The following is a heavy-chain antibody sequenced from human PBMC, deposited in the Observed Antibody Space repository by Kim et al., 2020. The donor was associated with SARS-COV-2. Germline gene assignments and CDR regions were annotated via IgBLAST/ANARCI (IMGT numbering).Heavy chain of an antibody. CDR2: VSPSGSGT. Sequence: GGSLRLSCATSGFTFSSYAMGWVRQAPGKGLEWVSAVSPSGSGTYYADSVKGRFTISRDNSKDRLYLQMNSLRAEDTAVYSCVRRYCAGGLCYSFDYWGQGTLVTVSS. J-gene: IGHJ4*02. CDR3: VRRYCAGGLCYSFDY. D-gene: IGHD2-8*02. V-gene: IGHV3-23*01. CDR1: GFTFSSYA.